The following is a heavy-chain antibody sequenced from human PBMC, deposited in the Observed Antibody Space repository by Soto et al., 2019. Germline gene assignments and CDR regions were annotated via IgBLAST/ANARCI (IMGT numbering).Heavy chain of an antibody. V-gene: IGHV4-31*03. Sequence: PSETLSLTCTVSGGSISRGGYYWSWIRQHPGKGLEWIGYIYYSGSNTYNPSIMRRITITAETTNNKSALKQSSVTAADTAVDYCGTKSDRGSGSGHFDYWGQGTLVTVSS. J-gene: IGHJ4*02. CDR2: IYYSGSN. D-gene: IGHD3-10*01. CDR3: GTKSDRGSGSGHFDY. CDR1: GGSISRGGYY.